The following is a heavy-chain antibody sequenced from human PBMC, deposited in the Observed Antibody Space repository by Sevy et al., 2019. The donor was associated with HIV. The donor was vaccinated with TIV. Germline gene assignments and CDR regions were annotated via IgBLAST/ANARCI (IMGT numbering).Heavy chain of an antibody. J-gene: IGHJ4*01. CDR1: GFTFSNYA. Sequence: GGSLRLSCVASGFTFSNYAMHWVRQAPGKGLEWVAFIRYAGTHKAYGDPVKGRLTISRYNAKNKVYLQMTSLRPKDTAVYYCAKDVASPKPLYYFDFWGQGNLVTVSS. V-gene: IGHV3-30*02. CDR2: IRYAGTHK. CDR3: AKDVASPKPLYYFDF.